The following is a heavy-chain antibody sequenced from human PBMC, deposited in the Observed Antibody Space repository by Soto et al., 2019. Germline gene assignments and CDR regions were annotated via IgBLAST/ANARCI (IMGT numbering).Heavy chain of an antibody. Sequence: QVQLQESGPGLVTPSETLSLTCTVSGDSINTYYWSWIRQPAGKGLEWIGRIFSGGSTNYNPSLKSRVTMSIDTSKNQFSLNLTSLAAADTAVYYCARGPGGFGDFSLDYWGQGTLVTVPS. CDR3: ARGPGGFGDFSLDY. CDR2: IFSGGST. J-gene: IGHJ4*02. V-gene: IGHV4-4*07. CDR1: GDSINTYY. D-gene: IGHD3-10*01.